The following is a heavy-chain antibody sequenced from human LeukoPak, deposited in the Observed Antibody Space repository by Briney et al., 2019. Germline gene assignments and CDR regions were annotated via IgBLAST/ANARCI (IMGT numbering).Heavy chain of an antibody. Sequence: PGGSLRLSCAASGLTFSAYWMRRVRQAPGKGLEWVANIKDDGSEKYYVDSVKGRFTISRDNAKNSLYLQMNSLRVEDTAVYYCASAAVVGYFDWLFDYWGQGTLVTVSS. D-gene: IGHD3-9*01. J-gene: IGHJ4*02. CDR3: ASAAVVGYFDWLFDY. CDR2: IKDDGSEK. V-gene: IGHV3-7*01. CDR1: GLTFSAYW.